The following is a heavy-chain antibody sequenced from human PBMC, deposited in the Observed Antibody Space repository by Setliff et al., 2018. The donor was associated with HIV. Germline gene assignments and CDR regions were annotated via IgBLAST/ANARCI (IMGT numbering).Heavy chain of an antibody. J-gene: IGHJ6*02. CDR1: GGSISSDDYY. CDR2: IYYSGSS. V-gene: IGHV4-30-4*08. CDR3: AREDYYYYGMDV. Sequence: SETLSLTCTVSGGSISSDDYYWSWIRQPPGKGLEWIGYIYYSGSSYYNPSLRSRRSISVDTSKNQFSLKLSSVTAADTAVYYCAREDYYYYGMDVWGQGTTVTVS.